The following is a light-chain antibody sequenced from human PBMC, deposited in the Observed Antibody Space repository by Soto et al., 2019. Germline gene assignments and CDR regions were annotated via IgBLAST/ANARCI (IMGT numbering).Light chain of an antibody. CDR2: RTE. J-gene: IGLJ3*02. V-gene: IGLV1-47*01. CDR3: AVWYHQLHGV. CDR1: SSHSGDYY. Sequence: QSVLTQPPSASGTPGQRVTISCSGSSSHSGDYYGYCYQQLPGTTPKPLIYRTEQRPSGVPDRFAGSKSGTSASLALSGLRSEDDGDYYCAVWYHQLHGVVGGGTK.